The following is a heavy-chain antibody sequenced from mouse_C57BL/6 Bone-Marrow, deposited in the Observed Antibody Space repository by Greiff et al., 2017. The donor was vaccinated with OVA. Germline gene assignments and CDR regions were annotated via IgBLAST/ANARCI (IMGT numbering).Heavy chain of an antibody. CDR3: ARQGIYYYGSSYWYFDD. Sequence: DVKLVESGGGLVKPGGSLKLSCAASGFTFSSYAMSWVRQTPEKRLEWVATISDGGSYTYYPDSVKGRVTLTRDNAKNTLYLQMSSLKSEDTAMYYCARQGIYYYGSSYWYFDDWGTGTTLTVSS. CDR2: ISDGGSYT. CDR1: GFTFSSYA. V-gene: IGHV5-6*03. D-gene: IGHD1-1*01. J-gene: IGHJ1*03.